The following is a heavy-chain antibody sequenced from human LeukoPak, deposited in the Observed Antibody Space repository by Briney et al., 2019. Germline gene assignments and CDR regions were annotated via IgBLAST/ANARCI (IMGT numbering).Heavy chain of an antibody. J-gene: IGHJ4*02. D-gene: IGHD3-10*01. Sequence: GGSLRLSCAASGFTFSSYSMNWVRQAPGKGLEWVSSISSSSSYIYYADSVKGRFSISRDNAKNSLYLQMNSLRAEDTAVYYCARDGEGQGDYWGQETLVTVSS. CDR1: GFTFSSYS. V-gene: IGHV3-21*01. CDR3: ARDGEGQGDY. CDR2: ISSSSSYI.